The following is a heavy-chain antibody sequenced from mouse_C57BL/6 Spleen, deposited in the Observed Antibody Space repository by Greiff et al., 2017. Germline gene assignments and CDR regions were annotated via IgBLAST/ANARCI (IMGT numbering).Heavy chain of an antibody. J-gene: IGHJ2*01. V-gene: IGHV1-59*01. CDR1: GYTFTSYW. Sequence: QVQLQQPGAELVRPGTSVKLSCKASGYTFTSYWMHWVKQRPGQGLEWIGVIDPSDSYTNYNQKFKGKATLTVDTSSSTAYMQRSSLTSEDSAVYYCARRDGYYFDYWGQGTTLTVSS. D-gene: IGHD2-3*01. CDR3: ARRDGYYFDY. CDR2: IDPSDSYT.